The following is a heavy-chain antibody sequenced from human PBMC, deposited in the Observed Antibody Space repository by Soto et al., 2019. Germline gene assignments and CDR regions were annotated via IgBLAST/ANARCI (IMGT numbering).Heavy chain of an antibody. CDR1: GDPISSYY. CDR2: IYYSGST. Sequence: TLSLACTVSGDPISSYYWSWIRQPPGKGLEWIGYIYYSGSTNYNPSLKSRVTISVDTSKNQFSLKLSSVTAADTAVYYCARAPYDYVWGSYRYTPSPYNGMDAWGLDTTVTVSS. D-gene: IGHD3-16*02. J-gene: IGHJ6*02. CDR3: ARAPYDYVWGSYRYTPSPYNGMDA. V-gene: IGHV4-59*01.